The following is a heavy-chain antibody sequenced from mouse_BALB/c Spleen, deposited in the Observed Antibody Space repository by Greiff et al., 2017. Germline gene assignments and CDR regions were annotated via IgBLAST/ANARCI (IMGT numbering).Heavy chain of an antibody. J-gene: IGHJ3*01. Sequence: VQGVESGPGLVAHSPSLSITCPVSGFSLTSYDISWIRPPPGKGLEWLGVIWTGGGTNYNSAFMSRLSISKDNSKSQVFLKMNSLQTDDTAIYYCVRDYGYAYWGQGTLVTVSA. D-gene: IGHD2-2*01. V-gene: IGHV2-9-2*01. CDR2: IWTGGGT. CDR1: GFSLTSYD. CDR3: VRDYGYAY.